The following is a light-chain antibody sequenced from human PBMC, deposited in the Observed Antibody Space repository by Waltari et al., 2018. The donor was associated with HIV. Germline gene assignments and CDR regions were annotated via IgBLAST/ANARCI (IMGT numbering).Light chain of an antibody. CDR2: EVS. V-gene: IGLV2-11*01. CDR1: SSDVGGYNS. Sequence: QSALTQPRSVSGSPGQSVTISCTGTSSDVGGYNSVSWYQQPPGKAPKLLIYEVSKWPSAVPDRFSVSKSSNPASLTISGLRADDEADYYCCSYGGTYNVFGTGTKVTIL. J-gene: IGLJ1*01. CDR3: CSYGGTYNV.